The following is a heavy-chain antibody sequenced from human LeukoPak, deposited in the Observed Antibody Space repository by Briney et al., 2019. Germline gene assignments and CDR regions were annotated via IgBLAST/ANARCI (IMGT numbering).Heavy chain of an antibody. Sequence: SETLSLTCAVYGGSFSGYYWSWIRQPPGKGLEWIGEINHSGSTNYNPSLKGRVTISVDTSKNQFSLKLSSVTAADTAVYYCARDNPYGGNGGLDYWGQGTLVTVSS. V-gene: IGHV4-34*01. CDR2: INHSGST. J-gene: IGHJ4*02. CDR3: ARDNPYGGNGGLDY. D-gene: IGHD4-23*01. CDR1: GGSFSGYY.